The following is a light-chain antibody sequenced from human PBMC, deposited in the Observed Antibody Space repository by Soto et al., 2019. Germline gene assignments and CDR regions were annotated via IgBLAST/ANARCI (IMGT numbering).Light chain of an antibody. CDR2: GAS. J-gene: IGKJ1*01. CDR3: QQYGSSSWT. CDR1: QSISSSY. Sequence: EIVLTQSPGTLSWSPMKRATRSFMASQSISSSYLAWYQQRPGQAPRLLIYGASSRATGIPDRFSGSGSGTEFTLTISRLEPEDFAVYYCQQYGSSSWTFGQGTKVDIK. V-gene: IGKV3-20*01.